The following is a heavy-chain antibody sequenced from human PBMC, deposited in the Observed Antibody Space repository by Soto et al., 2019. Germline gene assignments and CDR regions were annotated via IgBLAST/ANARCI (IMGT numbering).Heavy chain of an antibody. CDR2: IYNSGST. V-gene: IGHV4-61*08. CDR1: GGSISSGGYY. Sequence: SETLSLTCTVSGGSISSGGYYWSWIRQHPGKGLEWIGYIYNSGSTNYSPSLKSRVTISVDTSKNQFSLKLSSVTAADTAVYYCARLWGLDAFDIWGQGTMVTVSS. CDR3: ARLWGLDAFDI. J-gene: IGHJ3*02. D-gene: IGHD7-27*01.